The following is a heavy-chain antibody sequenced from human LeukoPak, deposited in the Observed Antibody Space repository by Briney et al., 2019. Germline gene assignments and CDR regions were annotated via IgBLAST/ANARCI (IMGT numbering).Heavy chain of an antibody. CDR1: GFTLSSYD. Sequence: GGSLRLSCAASGFTLSSYDMLWVRQATGKGLEWVSAIGTAGDTYYPGSVKGRFTISRENAKNSLYLQMNSLRAGDTAVYYCARSYYDSSGYYYYGMDVWGQGTTVTVSS. CDR2: IGTAGDT. J-gene: IGHJ6*02. CDR3: ARSYYDSSGYYYYGMDV. V-gene: IGHV3-13*01. D-gene: IGHD3-22*01.